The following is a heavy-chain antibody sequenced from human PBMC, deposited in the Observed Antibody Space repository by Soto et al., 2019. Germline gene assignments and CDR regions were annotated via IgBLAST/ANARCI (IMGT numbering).Heavy chain of an antibody. V-gene: IGHV5-51*01. CDR2: IYPGDSDT. CDR3: AIHPGYCSGGSCYFFGGSWFDP. D-gene: IGHD2-15*01. J-gene: IGHJ5*02. Sequence: GESLKISCKGSGYSFTSYWIGWVRQMPGKGLEWMGIIYPGDSDTRYSPSFQGQVTISADKSISTAYLQWSSLKASDTAMYYCAIHPGYCSGGSCYFFGGSWFDPWGQGTLVTVSS. CDR1: GYSFTSYW.